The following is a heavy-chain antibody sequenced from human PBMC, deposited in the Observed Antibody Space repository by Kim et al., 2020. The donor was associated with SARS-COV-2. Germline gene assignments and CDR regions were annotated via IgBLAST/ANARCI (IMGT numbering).Heavy chain of an antibody. CDR1: GFDLSPYA. V-gene: IGHV3-30*14. J-gene: IGHJ3*01. Sequence: GGSLRLSCATSGFDLSPYAMHWVRQAPGKGLEWITTISHDGSDIYFADSVKGRFTISRDNSKNTVFVQMSSLRVEDTAVYYCAKDHIERGWSRVDPFDV. CDR2: ISHDGSDI. D-gene: IGHD6-19*01. CDR3: AKDHIERGWSRVDPFDV.